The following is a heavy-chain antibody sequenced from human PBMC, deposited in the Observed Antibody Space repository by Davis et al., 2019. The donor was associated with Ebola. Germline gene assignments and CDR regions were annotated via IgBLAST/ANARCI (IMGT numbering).Heavy chain of an antibody. CDR2: INPSGGST. J-gene: IGHJ3*02. CDR3: ARGQQWLVLMGAFDI. CDR1: GYTFTSYY. Sequence: ASVKVSCKASGYTFTSYYMHWVRQAPGQGLEWMGIINPSGGSTSYAQKFQGRVTMTRDTSTSTVYMELSSLRSEDTAVYYCARGQQWLVLMGAFDIWGQGTMVTVSS. D-gene: IGHD6-19*01. V-gene: IGHV1-46*01.